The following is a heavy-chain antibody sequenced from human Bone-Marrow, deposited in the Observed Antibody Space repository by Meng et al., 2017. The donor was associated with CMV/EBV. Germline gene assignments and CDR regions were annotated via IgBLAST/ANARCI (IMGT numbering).Heavy chain of an antibody. V-gene: IGHV1-8*01. D-gene: IGHD2-2*01. CDR2: MNPNSGNT. CDR3: ARVESLGVVVPAAISPWFDP. CDR1: GYTFTSYD. Sequence: ASVKVSCKASGYTFTSYDINWVRQATGQGLEWMGWMNPNSGNTGYAQKFQGRVTMTRNTSISTAYMELSSLRSEDTAVYYCARVESLGVVVPAAISPWFDPWGQGALVTVSS. J-gene: IGHJ5*02.